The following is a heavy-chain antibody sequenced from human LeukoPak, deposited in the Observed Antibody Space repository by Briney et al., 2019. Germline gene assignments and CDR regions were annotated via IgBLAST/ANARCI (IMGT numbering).Heavy chain of an antibody. CDR2: IYYSGST. V-gene: IGHV4-31*03. D-gene: IGHD5-12*01. CDR3: ARGAGYSGYDYYYGMDV. J-gene: IGHJ6*02. Sequence: SQTLSLTCTVSGGSISSGGYYWSWIRQHPGKGLEWIGYIYYSGSTYYNPSLKSRVTISVDTSKNQFSLKLSSVTAADTAVYYCARGAGYSGYDYYYGMDVWGQGTRSPSP. CDR1: GGSISSGGYY.